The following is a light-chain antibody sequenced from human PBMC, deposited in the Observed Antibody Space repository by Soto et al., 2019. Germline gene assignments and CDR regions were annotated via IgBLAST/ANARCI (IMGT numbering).Light chain of an antibody. J-gene: IGKJ5*01. Sequence: EIVMTQSPATLSVSPGERATLSCRASQGVSSTLAWYQQKPGQAPRLLIYAASTRATGIPARFSGSGSGTEFTLTITSLQSEDFAVYYCQQYKNWPPSITFGQGTRLEIK. V-gene: IGKV3-15*01. CDR3: QQYKNWPPSIT. CDR2: AAS. CDR1: QGVSST.